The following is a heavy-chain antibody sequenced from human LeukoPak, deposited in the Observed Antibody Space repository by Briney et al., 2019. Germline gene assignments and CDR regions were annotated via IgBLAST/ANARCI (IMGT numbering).Heavy chain of an antibody. CDR1: GYTFTSYG. D-gene: IGHD6-6*01. CDR3: AREHSSSSGKVFDY. Sequence: ASVKVSCKASGYTFTSYGISWVRQAPGQGLEWMGWISAYNGNTNYAQKLQGRVTMTRDTSISTAYMELGRLRSDDTAVYYCAREHSSSSGKVFDYWGQGTLVTVSS. V-gene: IGHV1-18*01. J-gene: IGHJ4*02. CDR2: ISAYNGNT.